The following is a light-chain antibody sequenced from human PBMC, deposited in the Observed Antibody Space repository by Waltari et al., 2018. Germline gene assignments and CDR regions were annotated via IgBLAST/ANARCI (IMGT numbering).Light chain of an antibody. CDR3: QNYVRLPAT. CDR1: QSVIRS. CDR2: DAS. V-gene: IGKV3-20*01. J-gene: IGKJ1*01. Sequence: VLPQVPGTLSFRPGARATLSCRASQSVIRSLAWYQQKPGQAPRLLIYDASSRATGIPDRVSGSGSGTDFSLTISRLEPEDFAVYYCQNYVRLPATFGQGTKVEIK.